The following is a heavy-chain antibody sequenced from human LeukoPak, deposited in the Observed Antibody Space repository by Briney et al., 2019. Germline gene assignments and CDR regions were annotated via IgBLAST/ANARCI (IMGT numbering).Heavy chain of an antibody. Sequence: GGSLRLSCAASGFTFSSYGMHWVRQAPGKGLEWVAVISYDGSNKYYADSVKGRFTISRDNSKNTLYLQMNSLRAEDTAVYCCAKDNVPYYYGSGVDYWGQGTLVTVSS. J-gene: IGHJ4*02. D-gene: IGHD3-10*01. V-gene: IGHV3-30*18. CDR2: ISYDGSNK. CDR3: AKDNVPYYYGSGVDY. CDR1: GFTFSSYG.